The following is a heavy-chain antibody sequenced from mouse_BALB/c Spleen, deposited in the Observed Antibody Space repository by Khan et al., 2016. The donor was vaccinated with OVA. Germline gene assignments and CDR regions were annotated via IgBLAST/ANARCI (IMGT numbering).Heavy chain of an antibody. D-gene: IGHD1-1*01. J-gene: IGHJ4*01. V-gene: IGHV1-76*01. CDR2: IYPGTGST. CDR3: ARGAITAHAMDS. Sequence: QVQLKESGAELVRPGASVKLSCKTSGYIFTNYWIHWVNQRPGQGLEWIARIYPGTGSTYSNETFKGKATLTAAKSSSPAYMHLSSLKFEDSAVYFCARGAITAHAMDSWGQGTSVTVSS. CDR1: GYIFTNYW.